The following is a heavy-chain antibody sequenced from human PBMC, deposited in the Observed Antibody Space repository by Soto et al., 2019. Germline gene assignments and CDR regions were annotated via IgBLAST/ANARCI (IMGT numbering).Heavy chain of an antibody. Sequence: GGSLRLSCAASGFPFSSYGMHWVRQAPGKGLEWVAVISYDGSNKYYADSVKGRFTISRDNSKNTLYLQMNSLRAEDTAVYYCATEYYYDSSGYYSIYYGMDVWGQGTTVTVSS. CDR2: ISYDGSNK. CDR1: GFPFSSYG. D-gene: IGHD3-22*01. V-gene: IGHV3-30*03. J-gene: IGHJ6*02. CDR3: ATEYYYDSSGYYSIYYGMDV.